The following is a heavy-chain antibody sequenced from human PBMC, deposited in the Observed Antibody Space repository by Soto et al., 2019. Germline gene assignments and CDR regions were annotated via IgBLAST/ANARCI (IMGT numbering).Heavy chain of an antibody. CDR3: ATSRDATSGGLDH. CDR2: INPNSGDT. D-gene: IGHD2-15*01. V-gene: IGHV1-2*04. J-gene: IGHJ4*02. CDR1: GYTFTGYY. Sequence: ASVKVSCKASGYTFTGYYMHWVRQAPGQGLEWMGWINPNSGDTNCAQKFQGWVTMTRDTSISTAYMELSRLRSDDTAIYYCATSRDATSGGLDHWGQGALVTVSS.